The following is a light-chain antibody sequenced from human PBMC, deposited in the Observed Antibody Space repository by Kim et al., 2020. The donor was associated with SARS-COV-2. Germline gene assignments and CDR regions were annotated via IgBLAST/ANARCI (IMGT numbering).Light chain of an antibody. J-gene: IGLJ3*02. CDR1: SNNVGNEG. CDR2: RKN. CDR3: SAWDSSLGTWV. Sequence: QAGLTQPPSVSKGLRQTATLTCAGNSNNVGNEGAAWLQHHQGHPPKLLSYRKNNRPSGISERISASSSGNTASLTITGLQPEDEADYYCSAWDSSLGTWVFGGGTQLTVL. V-gene: IGLV10-54*01.